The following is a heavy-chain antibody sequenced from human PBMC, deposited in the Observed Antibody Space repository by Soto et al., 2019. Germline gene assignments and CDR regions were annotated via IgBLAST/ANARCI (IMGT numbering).Heavy chain of an antibody. Sequence: GASVKVSCKASGYTFTSYGISWVRQAPGQGLEWMGWISAYNGNTSYAQKLQGRVTMTTDTSTSTAYMELRSLRSDDTAVYYCARRVAVAGRGHFDYWGQGTLVTVSS. CDR1: GYTFTSYG. D-gene: IGHD6-19*01. V-gene: IGHV1-18*01. J-gene: IGHJ4*02. CDR2: ISAYNGNT. CDR3: ARRVAVAGRGHFDY.